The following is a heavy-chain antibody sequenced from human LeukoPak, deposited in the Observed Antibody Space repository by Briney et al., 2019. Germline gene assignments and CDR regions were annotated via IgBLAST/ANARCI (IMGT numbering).Heavy chain of an antibody. J-gene: IGHJ4*02. CDR1: GFTFSIHA. V-gene: IGHV3-23*01. Sequence: PGGSLRLSCAGSGFTFSIHAMSWVRQAPGKGLEWVSTIGGGDTYYADSVKGRFTISRDDSQSTVHLQMNSLRAEDTAVYYCARDSSGYQWGQGTLVTVSS. CDR3: ARDSSGYQ. D-gene: IGHD3-22*01. CDR2: IGGGDT.